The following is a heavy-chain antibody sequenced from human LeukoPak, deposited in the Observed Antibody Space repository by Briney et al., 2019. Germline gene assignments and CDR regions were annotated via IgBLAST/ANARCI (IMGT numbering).Heavy chain of an antibody. D-gene: IGHD5-18*01. CDR2: IHSGDNT. CDR1: GFTVSSYY. J-gene: IGHJ4*01. V-gene: IGHV3-53*01. Sequence: GGSLRLSCAASGFTVSSYYMTWVRQAPGKGLQWVSVIHSGDNTYYADSVKGRFTISRDRSKNTLYLDMNSLRAEDTAVYYCARIQGGYSYGFVDYWGHGTLVTVSS. CDR3: ARIQGGYSYGFVDY.